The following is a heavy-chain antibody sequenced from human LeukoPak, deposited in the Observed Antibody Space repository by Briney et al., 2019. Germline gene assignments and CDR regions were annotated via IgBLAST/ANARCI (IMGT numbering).Heavy chain of an antibody. V-gene: IGHV3-30*03. J-gene: IGHJ4*02. Sequence: GGPLRLSCAASGFTFSSYGMHGVRRAPGKGLEGVAVISCDGSNKYYADSVKGRFTISRDNSKNTLYLQMNSLGAEDTAVYYCARDHIWGYDSSGYYLDYWGQGTLVTVSS. CDR3: ARDHIWGYDSSGYYLDY. D-gene: IGHD3-22*01. CDR2: ISCDGSNK. CDR1: GFTFSSYG.